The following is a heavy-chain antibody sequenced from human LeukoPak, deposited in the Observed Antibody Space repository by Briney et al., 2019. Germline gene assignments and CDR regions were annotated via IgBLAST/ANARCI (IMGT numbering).Heavy chain of an antibody. CDR3: AKDNRRHYTSGPNPDSLH. J-gene: IGHJ4*02. V-gene: IGHV3-9*01. CDR1: GFTFSDYY. Sequence: GGSLRLSCAASGFTFSDYYMSWIRQAPGKGLEWVSGISWNSGSIDYADSVKGRFTISRDNAKNSLYLQMNSLRVEDTAFYYCAKDNRRHYTSGPNPDSLHWGQGALVTVSS. D-gene: IGHD6-19*01. CDR2: ISWNSGSI.